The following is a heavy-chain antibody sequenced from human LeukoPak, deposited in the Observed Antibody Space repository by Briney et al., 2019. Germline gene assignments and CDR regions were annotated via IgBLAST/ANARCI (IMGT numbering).Heavy chain of an antibody. CDR1: GGSISSSSYY. D-gene: IGHD2-2*01. CDR2: IYYSGST. CDR3: ARGTALPLSPFDY. J-gene: IGHJ4*02. V-gene: IGHV4-39*07. Sequence: SETLSLTCTVSGGSISSSSYYWGWIRQPPGKGLEWIGSIYYSGSTYYNPSLKSRVTISVDTSKNQFSLKLSSVTAADTAVYYCARGTALPLSPFDYWGQGTLVTVSS.